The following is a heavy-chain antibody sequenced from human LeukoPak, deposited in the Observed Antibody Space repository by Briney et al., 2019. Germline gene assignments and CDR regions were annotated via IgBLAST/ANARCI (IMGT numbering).Heavy chain of an antibody. CDR1: GYTVTELS. Sequence: GASVKLSCKVSGYTVTELSMLWVRQAPGPGLGWMGGFDLYDAETIYAQKFQGRVTMTEDTSTDTAYMELSSLRSEDTAVYYCATLSSGIAAAGALSVYWGQGTLVTVSS. J-gene: IGHJ4*02. CDR3: ATLSSGIAAAGALSVY. CDR2: FDLYDAET. V-gene: IGHV1-24*01. D-gene: IGHD6-13*01.